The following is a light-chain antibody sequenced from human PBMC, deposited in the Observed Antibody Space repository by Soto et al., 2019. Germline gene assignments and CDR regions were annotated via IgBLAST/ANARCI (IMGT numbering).Light chain of an antibody. CDR3: QQYNQWPYT. V-gene: IGKV3-15*01. Sequence: EIEMTQSAVTLSVSAGDRATLSCRASQSIGSSLAWYQQKRGRGPRLLIYGAITRATGVPARFSGSGSATEFTLTTSSLQSEDFAVYYCQQYNQWPYTFGQGTKLEIK. J-gene: IGKJ2*01. CDR1: QSIGSS. CDR2: GAI.